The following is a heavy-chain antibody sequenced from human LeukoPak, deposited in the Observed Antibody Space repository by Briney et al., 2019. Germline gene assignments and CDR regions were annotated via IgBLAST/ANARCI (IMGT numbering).Heavy chain of an antibody. D-gene: IGHD5-12*01. J-gene: IGHJ6*03. Sequence: ASVKVSCKASGYTFTSYYMHWVRQAPGQGLEWMGIINPSGGSTSYAQKFQGRVTMTRDMSTSTVYMELSSLRSEDTAVYYCARDTEVAPGYSYYYMDVWGKGTTVTLSS. V-gene: IGHV1-46*01. CDR3: ARDTEVAPGYSYYYMDV. CDR2: INPSGGST. CDR1: GYTFTSYY.